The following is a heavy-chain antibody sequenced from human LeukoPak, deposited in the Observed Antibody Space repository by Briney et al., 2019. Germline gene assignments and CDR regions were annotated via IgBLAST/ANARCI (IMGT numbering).Heavy chain of an antibody. CDR1: GGSISSGGYY. CDR3: ASAGGEYYYGSGTQGWFDP. J-gene: IGHJ5*02. CDR2: IYYSGST. Sequence: SQTLSLTCTVSGGSISSGGYYWSCIRQHPGKGLEWIGYIYYSGSTYYNPSLKSRVTISVDTSKNQFSLKLSSVTAADTAVYYCASAGGEYYYGSGTQGWFDPWGQGTLVTVSS. V-gene: IGHV4-31*03. D-gene: IGHD3-10*01.